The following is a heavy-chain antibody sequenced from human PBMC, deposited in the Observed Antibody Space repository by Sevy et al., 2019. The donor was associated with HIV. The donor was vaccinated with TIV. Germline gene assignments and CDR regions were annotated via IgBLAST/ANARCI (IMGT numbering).Heavy chain of an antibody. V-gene: IGHV4-59*08. CDR1: GGSITSLY. J-gene: IGHJ5*02. Sequence: SETLSLTCTVSGGSITSLYWNWIRQPPGKGLEWIANIYYNGHINYNPSLKSRVTLSLDTSKNQFSLRLSSVTAADTAMYYCAGGKAGGRGASWGKGTLVTVSS. CDR2: IYYNGHI. CDR3: AGGKAGGRGAS. D-gene: IGHD3-10*01.